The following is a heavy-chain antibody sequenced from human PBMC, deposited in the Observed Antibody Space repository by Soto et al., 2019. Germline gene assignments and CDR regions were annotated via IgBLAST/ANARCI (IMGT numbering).Heavy chain of an antibody. CDR3: ARWASYGDYEAYYYGMDV. J-gene: IGHJ6*02. D-gene: IGHD4-17*01. Sequence: KPGGSLRLSCAASGFTFSSYSMNWVRQAPGKGLEWVSSISSSSSYIYYADSVKGRFTISRDNAKNSLYLQMNSLRAEDTAVYYCARWASYGDYEAYYYGMDVWGQGTTVTVSS. CDR1: GFTFSSYS. V-gene: IGHV3-21*01. CDR2: ISSSSSYI.